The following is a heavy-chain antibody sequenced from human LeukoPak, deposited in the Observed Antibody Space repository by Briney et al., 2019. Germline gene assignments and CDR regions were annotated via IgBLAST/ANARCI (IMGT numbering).Heavy chain of an antibody. V-gene: IGHV1-69*06. Sequence: SVKVSCKASGGTFSSYAISWVRQAPGQGLEWMGGIIPIFGTANYAQKFQGRVTITADKSTSTAYMELSSLRSEDTAVYYCARGGVDYYDSSGYENWFDPWGRGTLVTVSS. J-gene: IGHJ5*02. D-gene: IGHD3-22*01. CDR1: GGTFSSYA. CDR3: ARGGVDYYDSSGYENWFDP. CDR2: IIPIFGTA.